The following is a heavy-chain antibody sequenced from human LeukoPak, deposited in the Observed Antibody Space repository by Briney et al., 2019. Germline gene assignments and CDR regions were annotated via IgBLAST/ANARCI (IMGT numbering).Heavy chain of an antibody. J-gene: IGHJ4*02. D-gene: IGHD2-8*01. CDR1: GGSISSSSYY. V-gene: IGHV4-39*02. CDR2: IYYSGST. Sequence: ASETLSLTCTVSGGSISSSSYYWGWIRQPPGKGLEWIVSIYYSGSTYYNPSLKSRVTISVDTSKNQFSLKLSSVTAADTAVYYCARDRLYLRVEGLDYWGQGTLVTVSS. CDR3: ARDRLYLRVEGLDY.